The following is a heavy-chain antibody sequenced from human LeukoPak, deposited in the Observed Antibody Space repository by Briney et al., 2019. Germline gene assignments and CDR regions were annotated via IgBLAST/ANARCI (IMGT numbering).Heavy chain of an antibody. CDR3: AKVSGGGLYYDGMDV. D-gene: IGHD1-14*01. CDR2: IKQGGSET. Sequence: GGSLRLSCAASGFTFSGYSMSWVRQAPGKGLEWVAHIKQGGSETSYVDSVKGRFTVSRDNAKNSVYLQMNSLRAEDTAVYYCAKVSGGGLYYDGMDVWGQGTTVTVSS. J-gene: IGHJ6*02. CDR1: GFTFSGYS. V-gene: IGHV3-7*03.